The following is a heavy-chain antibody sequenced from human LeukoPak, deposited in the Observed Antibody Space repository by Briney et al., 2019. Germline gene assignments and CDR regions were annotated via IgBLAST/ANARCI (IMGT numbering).Heavy chain of an antibody. CDR1: GFTFSSYA. V-gene: IGHV3-23*01. Sequence: GGSLRLSCGASGFTFSSYAMSWVRQAPGKGLEWVSAISGSGGSTYYADSVKGRFTISRDNSKNTLYLQMNSLRAEDTAVYYCVTMVRGVLNFDYWGQGTLVTVSS. J-gene: IGHJ4*02. CDR3: VTMVRGVLNFDY. CDR2: ISGSGGST. D-gene: IGHD3-10*01.